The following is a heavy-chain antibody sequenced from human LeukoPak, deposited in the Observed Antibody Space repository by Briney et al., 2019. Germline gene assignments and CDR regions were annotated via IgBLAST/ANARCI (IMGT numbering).Heavy chain of an antibody. CDR3: AGGSGWITPY. CDR1: GFTFSTYW. V-gene: IGHV3-7*05. Sequence: GGSLRLSCAASGFTFSTYWMNWVRQAPGKGLEWVANIKEDGSEKYYVDSVKGRFTISRDNAKTSLYLQMNSLRAEDTAKYYCAGGSGWITPYWGQGTLVTVSS. J-gene: IGHJ4*02. CDR2: IKEDGSEK. D-gene: IGHD6-19*01.